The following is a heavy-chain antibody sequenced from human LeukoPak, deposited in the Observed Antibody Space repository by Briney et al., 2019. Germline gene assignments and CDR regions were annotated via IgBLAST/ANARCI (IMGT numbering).Heavy chain of an antibody. V-gene: IGHV3-9*01. D-gene: IGHD6-19*01. Sequence: GGSLRLSCAASGFTFSNYWMHWVRQPPGKGLEWVSGISWNSGSIDYADSVKGRFTISRDNAKNSLYLQMNSLRVEDTAFYYCAKDNRRHYTSGPNPDSLHWGQGALVTVSS. CDR2: ISWNSGSI. CDR3: AKDNRRHYTSGPNPDSLH. CDR1: GFTFSNYW. J-gene: IGHJ4*02.